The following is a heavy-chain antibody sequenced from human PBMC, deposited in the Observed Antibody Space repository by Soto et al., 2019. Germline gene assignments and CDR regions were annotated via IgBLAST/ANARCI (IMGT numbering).Heavy chain of an antibody. CDR2: ISGFNDDT. CDR1: GYTFTSYG. Sequence: QIELVQSGAEMKNPGASVKVSCKASGYTFTSYGISWVRQAPGQGLEWMGWISGFNDDTKLAQRFQGRITVTKDTSPSTAYMELRSLKSEDTAVYYCARSGSYYPARNWFGPWGKGTLVTVSS. J-gene: IGHJ5*02. CDR3: ARSGSYYPARNWFGP. V-gene: IGHV1-18*01. D-gene: IGHD3-10*01.